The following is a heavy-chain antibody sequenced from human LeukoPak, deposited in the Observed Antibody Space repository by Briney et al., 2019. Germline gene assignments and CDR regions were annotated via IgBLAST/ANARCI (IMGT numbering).Heavy chain of an antibody. V-gene: IGHV4-59*01. CDR1: GGSISSYY. Sequence: SETLSLTCTVSGGSISSYYWSWIRQPPGKGLEWIGYIYYSGSTTYNPSLKSRVTISVDTSKNQFSLKLSSVTAADTAVYYCARVGRDVLYYYGMDVWGQGTTVTVSS. CDR3: ARVGRDVLYYYGMDV. D-gene: IGHD3-16*01. J-gene: IGHJ6*02. CDR2: IYYSGST.